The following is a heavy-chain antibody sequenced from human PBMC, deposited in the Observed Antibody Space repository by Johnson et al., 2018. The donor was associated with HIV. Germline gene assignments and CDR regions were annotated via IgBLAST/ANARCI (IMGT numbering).Heavy chain of an antibody. J-gene: IGHJ3*02. CDR3: ATVPAAWNEWLLDDAFDI. CDR2: ISSSGSTI. V-gene: IGHV3-11*04. CDR1: GFTFSDYY. Sequence: QVQLVEYGGGLVKAGGSLRLSCAASGFTFSDYYMSWIRQAPGKGLEWVSYISSSGSTIYYADSVKGRFTISSDNAKNSLYLQMNSLRAEDTAVYYCATVPAAWNEWLLDDAFDIWGQGTMVTVSS. D-gene: IGHD2-2*01.